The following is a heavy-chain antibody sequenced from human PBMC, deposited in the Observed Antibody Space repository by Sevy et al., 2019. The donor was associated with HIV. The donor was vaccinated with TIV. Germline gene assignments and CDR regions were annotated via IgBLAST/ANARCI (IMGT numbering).Heavy chain of an antibody. CDR3: TRWKAAQSIFDY. CDR1: GFTFGEYC. CDR2: LKSDVYGGTV. J-gene: IGHJ4*02. V-gene: IGHV3-49*04. Sequence: GGSLRLSCTASGFTFGEYCMSWVRQAPGKGLEWVAFLKSDVYGGTVDHAASVRGRFVISRDDSKTIAYLQMNDLITEDTGVYYCTRWKAAQSIFDYWGQGALVTVSS. D-gene: IGHD6-13*01.